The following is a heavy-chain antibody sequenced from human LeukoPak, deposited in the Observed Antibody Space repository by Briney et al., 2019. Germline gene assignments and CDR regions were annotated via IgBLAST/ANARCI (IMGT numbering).Heavy chain of an antibody. CDR2: INHSGST. V-gene: IGHV4-34*01. CDR3: ARSIGAAGYMDV. J-gene: IGHJ6*03. CDR1: GGSFSGYY. D-gene: IGHD6-13*01. Sequence: SETLSLTCAVYGGSFSGYYWSWIRQPPGKGLEWIGEINHSGSTNYNPSLKSRVTISVDTSKNQFSLKLSSVTAADTAVYYCARSIGAAGYMDVWGKGTTVTVSS.